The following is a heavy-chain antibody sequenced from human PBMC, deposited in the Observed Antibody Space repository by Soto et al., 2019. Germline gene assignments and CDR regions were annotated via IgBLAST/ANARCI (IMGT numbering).Heavy chain of an antibody. CDR3: ARDLEYCSSTSCYLDAFDI. CDR2: INAGNGNT. J-gene: IGHJ3*02. D-gene: IGHD2-2*01. CDR1: GYTFTSYA. V-gene: IGHV1-3*01. Sequence: QVQLVQSGAEVKKPGASVKVSCKASGYTFTSYAMHWVRQAPGQRLEWMGWINAGNGNTKYSQKFQGRVTITRDTSASTAYMELSSLRSEDTAVYYCARDLEYCSSTSCYLDAFDIWGQGTMVTVSS.